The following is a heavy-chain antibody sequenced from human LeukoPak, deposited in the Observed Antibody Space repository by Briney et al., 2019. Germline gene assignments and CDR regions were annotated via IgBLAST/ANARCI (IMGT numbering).Heavy chain of an antibody. CDR2: ISGSGNSI. CDR3: ARVVFVPNYYYYGMDV. J-gene: IGHJ6*02. D-gene: IGHD2-8*01. Sequence: GGSLRLSCAASGFTFSSYSMHWVRQAPGKGLEWVSSISGSGNSIYYAGSVKGRFTISRDNAKNSLYLQMNSLRVEDTAVYYCARVVFVPNYYYYGMDVWGQGTTVTVSS. V-gene: IGHV3-21*04. CDR1: GFTFSSYS.